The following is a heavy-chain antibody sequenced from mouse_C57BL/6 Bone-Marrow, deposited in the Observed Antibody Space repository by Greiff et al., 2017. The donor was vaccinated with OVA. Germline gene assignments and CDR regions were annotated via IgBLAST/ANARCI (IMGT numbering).Heavy chain of an antibody. D-gene: IGHD1-1*01. CDR2: IYPGNSDT. CDR3: ARGGGFTTVVATDYAMDY. CDR1: GYTFTSYW. V-gene: IGHV1-5*01. J-gene: IGHJ4*01. Sequence: VQLKESGTVLARPGASVKMSCKTSGYTFTSYWMHWVKQRPGQGLEWIGAIYPGNSDTSYNQKFKGKAKLTAVTSASTAYMELRSLTSEDTAVYYCARGGGFTTVVATDYAMDYWGQGTSVTVSS.